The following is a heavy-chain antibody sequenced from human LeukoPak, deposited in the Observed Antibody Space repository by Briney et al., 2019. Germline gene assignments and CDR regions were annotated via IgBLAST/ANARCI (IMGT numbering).Heavy chain of an antibody. J-gene: IGHJ6*02. D-gene: IGHD3-10*01. CDR2: INPNSGGT. CDR3: ATRYGSGSYYNEAYYGMDV. CDR1: GGTFSSYA. V-gene: IGHV1-2*04. Sequence: ASVKVSCKASGGTFSSYAISWVRQAPGQGLEWMGWINPNSGGTNYAQKFQGWVTMTRDTSISTAYMELSRLRSDDTAVYYCATRYGSGSYYNEAYYGMDVWGQGTTVTVSS.